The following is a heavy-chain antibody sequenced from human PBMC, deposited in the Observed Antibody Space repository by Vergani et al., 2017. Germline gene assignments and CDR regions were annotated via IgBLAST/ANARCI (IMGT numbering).Heavy chain of an antibody. CDR3: GEDHSESYTTYYSFWSGPEFDS. J-gene: IGHJ4*02. Sequence: QVKLEESGGGVVQPGRSLRLSCAASGFSFGNYAMHWVRQAPGKGLEWVAVIWYDGATRYMADAVKGRFTISRDNSKNTVNLQMNRLRADDTAVYFCGEDHSESYTTYYSFWSGPEFDSRAQGTLVTVAA. CDR2: IWYDGATR. CDR1: GFSFGNYA. V-gene: IGHV3-33*03. D-gene: IGHD3-3*01.